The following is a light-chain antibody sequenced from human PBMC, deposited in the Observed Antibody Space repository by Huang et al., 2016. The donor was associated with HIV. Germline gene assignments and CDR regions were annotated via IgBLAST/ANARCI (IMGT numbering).Light chain of an antibody. CDR1: QKISTF. J-gene: IGKJ2*04. Sequence: EIVLTQSPATLSLSPGERATLSCRASQKISTFLAWYQQKPGQAPRLLIHGASKRATGIPARFSGSGSGTDFTLTISSLEPEDFAVYYCQQRSNWPRGSFGQGTKLEIK. V-gene: IGKV3-11*01. CDR3: QQRSNWPRGS. CDR2: GAS.